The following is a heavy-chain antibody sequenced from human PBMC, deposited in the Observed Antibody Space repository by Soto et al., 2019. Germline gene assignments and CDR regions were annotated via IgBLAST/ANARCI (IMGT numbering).Heavy chain of an antibody. CDR3: ARAKVGTGTPLSLDY. V-gene: IGHV4-61*01. Sequence: QVQLQESGPGLVKPSETLSLTCTVSGGSVSSGSYYWSWIRQPPGKGLEWIGYIYYSGSTNYNPSLNSRVTISVDTSKNQFSLKLSSVTAADTAVYYCARAKVGTGTPLSLDYWGQGTLVTVSS. D-gene: IGHD1-7*01. J-gene: IGHJ4*02. CDR1: GGSVSSGSYY. CDR2: IYYSGST.